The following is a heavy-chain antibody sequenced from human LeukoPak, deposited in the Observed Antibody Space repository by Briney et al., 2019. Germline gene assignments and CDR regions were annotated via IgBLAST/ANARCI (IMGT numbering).Heavy chain of an antibody. CDR3: ARVPDYGDYEGNFDY. CDR2: IYYSGST. Sequence: PSETLSLTCTVSAGSISSGGYYWSWIRQHPGKGLEWIGYIYYSGSTYYNPSLKSRVTISVDTSKNQFSLKLSSVTAADTAVYYCARVPDYGDYEGNFDYWGQGTLVTVSS. V-gene: IGHV4-31*03. CDR1: AGSISSGGYY. D-gene: IGHD4-17*01. J-gene: IGHJ4*02.